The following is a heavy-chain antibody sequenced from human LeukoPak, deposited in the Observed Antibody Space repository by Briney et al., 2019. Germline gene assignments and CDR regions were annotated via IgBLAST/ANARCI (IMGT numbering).Heavy chain of an antibody. CDR2: IYYSGST. J-gene: IGHJ4*02. D-gene: IGHD2-15*01. CDR1: GDSINNFY. V-gene: IGHV4-59*01. CDR3: ARGVVAAPQTFDY. Sequence: SETLSLTCAVSGDSINNFYWSWIRQPPGKGLQWIGYIYYSGSTNYNPSLKSRVTISVDTSKNQFSLKLTSVTAADTAVYYCARGVVAAPQTFDYWGQGNLVTVSS.